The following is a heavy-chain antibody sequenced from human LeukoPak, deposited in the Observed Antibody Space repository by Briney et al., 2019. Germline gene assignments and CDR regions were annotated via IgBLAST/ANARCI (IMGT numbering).Heavy chain of an antibody. CDR3: ARESIRHYYYYMDV. Sequence: SETLSLTCTVSGGSISSHYWSWIRQPPGKGLEWIGYIYYSGSTNCNPSLKSRVTISVDTSKNQFSLKLSSVTAADTAVYYCARESIRHYYYYMDVWGKGTTVTVSS. CDR1: GGSISSHY. D-gene: IGHD4-17*01. J-gene: IGHJ6*03. CDR2: IYYSGST. V-gene: IGHV4-59*11.